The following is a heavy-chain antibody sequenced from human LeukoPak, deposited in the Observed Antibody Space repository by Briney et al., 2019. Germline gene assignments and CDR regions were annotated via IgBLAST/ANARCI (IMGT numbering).Heavy chain of an antibody. CDR3: ARRPGYSGSQRGYYNY. J-gene: IGHJ4*02. CDR2: IFYTGAT. D-gene: IGHD5-12*01. Sequence: SETLSLTCTVSGGSISSSSYYWGWIRQPPGQGPEWIGSIFYTGATYYNPSLKTRVTMSVDTSKNQFSLKPNSVTAADTAVYYCARRPGYSGSQRGYYNYWGQGTLVTVSS. V-gene: IGHV4-39*01. CDR1: GGSISSSSYY.